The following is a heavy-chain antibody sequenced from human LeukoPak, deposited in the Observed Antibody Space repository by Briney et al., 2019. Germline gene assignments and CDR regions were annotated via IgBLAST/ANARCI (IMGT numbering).Heavy chain of an antibody. Sequence: SETLSLTCTVSGGSISSGSYYWTWIRQPAEKGLEWIGRIYSSGSTNYNPSLKSRVTISVDTSKNQFSLKVSSVTAADTAVYYCARQVVAAATTFDYWGQGTLVTVSS. CDR3: ARQVVAAATTFDY. V-gene: IGHV4-61*02. D-gene: IGHD2-15*01. CDR2: IYSSGST. CDR1: GGSISSGSYY. J-gene: IGHJ4*02.